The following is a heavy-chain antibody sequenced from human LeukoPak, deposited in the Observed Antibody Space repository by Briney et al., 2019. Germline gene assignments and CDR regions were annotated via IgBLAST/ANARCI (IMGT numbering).Heavy chain of an antibody. D-gene: IGHD2-2*01. CDR2: IYPGDSDT. Sequence: GESLKISCKGSGYSFTSYWIGWVRQMPGKGLEWMGIIYPGDSDTRYSPSFQGQVTISADKSISTAYLQRSSLKASDTAMYYCARSTAYYYYYMDVWGKGTTVTVSS. J-gene: IGHJ6*03. V-gene: IGHV5-51*01. CDR1: GYSFTSYW. CDR3: ARSTAYYYYYMDV.